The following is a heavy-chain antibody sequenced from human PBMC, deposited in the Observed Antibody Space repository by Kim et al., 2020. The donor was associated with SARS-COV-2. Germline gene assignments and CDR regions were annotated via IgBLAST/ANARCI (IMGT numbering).Heavy chain of an antibody. Sequence: GGSLRLSCTGSGFTFSTYAMNWVRQAPGKGLEWVAAIYGGGGYTYYADSVKGRFTISRDNSKNTLFLQMTSLRAEDTAVYCCAQEAGSGIYHSHYWGLG. CDR2: IYGGGGYT. V-gene: IGHV3-23*01. CDR1: GFTFSTYA. D-gene: IGHD1-26*01. CDR3: AQEAGSGIYHSHY. J-gene: IGHJ4*02.